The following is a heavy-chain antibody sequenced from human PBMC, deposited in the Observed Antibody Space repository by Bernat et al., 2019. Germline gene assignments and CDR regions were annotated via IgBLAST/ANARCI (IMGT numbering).Heavy chain of an antibody. Sequence: QVQLVESGGGVVQPGTSLRLSCSASGFTFSTYGIHWVRQAPGKGLEWVAFIQNDGSTKYYPGPVKGRFTGSRDNSKNTVYLQMNSLGVEDTAVYYCTREAGRIRIGQFDCWGQGTLVTVSS. D-gene: IGHD2-15*01. V-gene: IGHV3-33*01. CDR1: GFTFSTYG. J-gene: IGHJ4*02. CDR2: IQNDGSTK. CDR3: TREAGRIRIGQFDC.